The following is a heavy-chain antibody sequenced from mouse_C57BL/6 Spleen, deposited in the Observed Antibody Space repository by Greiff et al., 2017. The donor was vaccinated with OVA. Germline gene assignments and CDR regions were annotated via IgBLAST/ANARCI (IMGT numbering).Heavy chain of an antibody. D-gene: IGHD1-1*01. Sequence: DVHLVESGGGLVKPGGSLKLSCAASGFTFSDYGMHWVRQAPEKGLEWVAYISSGSSTIYYADTVKGRFTISRDNAKNTLFLQMTSLRSEDTAMYYCARSHYYGSSYWFAYWGQGTLVTVSA. J-gene: IGHJ3*01. V-gene: IGHV5-17*01. CDR3: ARSHYYGSSYWFAY. CDR1: GFTFSDYG. CDR2: ISSGSSTI.